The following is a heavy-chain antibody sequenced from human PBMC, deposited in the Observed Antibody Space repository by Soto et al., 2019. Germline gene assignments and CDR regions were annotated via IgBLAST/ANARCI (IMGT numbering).Heavy chain of an antibody. CDR2: IYPGDSDT. Sequence: PGESLKISCKGSGYSFTSYWIGWVRQMPGKGLEWRGIIYPGDSDTSYSPSFQGQVTISADKSISTAYLQWRSLKASDTAMYYCARWETRYYYDSSGYYPFDYWGQGTLVTVSS. D-gene: IGHD3-22*01. CDR1: GYSFTSYW. V-gene: IGHV5-51*01. J-gene: IGHJ4*02. CDR3: ARWETRYYYDSSGYYPFDY.